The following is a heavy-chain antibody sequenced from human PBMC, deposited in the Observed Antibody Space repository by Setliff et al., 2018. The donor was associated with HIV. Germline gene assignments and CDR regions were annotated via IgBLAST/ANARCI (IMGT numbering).Heavy chain of an antibody. CDR3: SRDPECYYDSSGYYRRGFLNY. D-gene: IGHD3-22*01. Sequence: GGSLRLSCAASGFTFSSYWMHWVRQAPGKGLVWVSRLNNDGGSTDYADSVKGRITISRDNAKNTLYLQMNSLRAEDTAVYYCSRDPECYYDSSGYYRRGFLNYWGQGTLVTVSS. V-gene: IGHV3-74*01. CDR2: LNNDGGST. CDR1: GFTFSSYW. J-gene: IGHJ4*02.